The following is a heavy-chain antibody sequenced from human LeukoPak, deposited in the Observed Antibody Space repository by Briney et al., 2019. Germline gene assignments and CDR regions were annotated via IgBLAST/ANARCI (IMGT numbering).Heavy chain of an antibody. CDR3: ARDLYDSSGYSFDY. CDR1: GFTFSRCS. Sequence: GGSLRLSCAASGFTFSRCSMNWVRLAPGKGLEWVSHISSSSSTIYYGDSVKGRFTISRDNAKNSLYLQMNSLRDEDTAVYYCARDLYDSSGYSFDYWGQGTLVTVSS. D-gene: IGHD3-22*01. J-gene: IGHJ4*02. CDR2: ISSSSSTI. V-gene: IGHV3-48*02.